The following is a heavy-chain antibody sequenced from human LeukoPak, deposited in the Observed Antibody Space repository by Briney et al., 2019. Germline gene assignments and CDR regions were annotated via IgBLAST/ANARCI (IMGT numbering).Heavy chain of an antibody. Sequence: SETLSLTCAVYGGSFSGYYWSWIRQPPGKGLEWIGEINHSGRTNYNPSLKSRVTISVDTSKNQFSLKLSSVTAADTAVYYCASRPYDFWSGYYSDWFDPWGQGTLVTVSS. J-gene: IGHJ5*02. D-gene: IGHD3-3*01. CDR3: ASRPYDFWSGYYSDWFDP. V-gene: IGHV4-34*01. CDR2: INHSGRT. CDR1: GGSFSGYY.